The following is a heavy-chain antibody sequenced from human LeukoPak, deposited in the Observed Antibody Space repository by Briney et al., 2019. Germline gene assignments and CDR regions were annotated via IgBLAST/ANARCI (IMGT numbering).Heavy chain of an antibody. V-gene: IGHV3-23*01. J-gene: IGHJ4*02. D-gene: IGHD3-22*01. CDR2: TRGSDAST. CDR1: GFAFSGYA. Sequence: GGSLRLSCAASGFAFSGYAMSWVRQTPGKGLEWVSVTRGSDASTHYLDSVKGRFTISRDTSKNTLYLQMNSLRAEDTAVYYCATPAAYFYDGGGYLSHWGQGTLVTVSS. CDR3: ATPAAYFYDGGGYLSH.